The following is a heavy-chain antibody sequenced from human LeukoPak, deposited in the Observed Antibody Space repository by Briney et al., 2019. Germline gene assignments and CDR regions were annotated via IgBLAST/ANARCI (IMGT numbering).Heavy chain of an antibody. V-gene: IGHV4-39*01. CDR1: GGSISSAGYY. CDR3: ARRRVIAVAPGYFDY. D-gene: IGHD6-19*01. CDR2: IYYSGSA. J-gene: IGHJ4*02. Sequence: KPSETLSLTRTVSGGSISSAGYYWAWIRQPPGKGLEWIGSIYYSGSAYYNPSLKSRVAISVDTSKSQFSLSLSSVTAADTAVFYCARRRVIAVAPGYFDYWGQGNLATVSS.